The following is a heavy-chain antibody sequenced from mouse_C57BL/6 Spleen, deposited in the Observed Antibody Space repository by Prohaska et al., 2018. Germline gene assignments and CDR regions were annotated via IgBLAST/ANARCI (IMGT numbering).Heavy chain of an antibody. D-gene: IGHD1-1*01. CDR1: GYTFTSYW. V-gene: IGHV1-61*01. Sequence: QVQLQQPGAELVRPGSSVKLSCKASGYTFTSYWMDWVKQRPGQGLEWIGNIYPSDSETHYNQKFKDKATLTVDKSSSTAYMQLSSLTSEDSAVYYCARHYYGSSYHFDYWGQGTTLTVSS. J-gene: IGHJ2*01. CDR2: IYPSDSET. CDR3: ARHYYGSSYHFDY.